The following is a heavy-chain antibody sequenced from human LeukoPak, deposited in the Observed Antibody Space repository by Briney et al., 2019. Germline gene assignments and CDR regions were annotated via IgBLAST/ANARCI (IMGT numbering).Heavy chain of an antibody. Sequence: GGSLRLSCAASGFTFSSYWMSWVRQAPGKWLEWVANIKQDGSEKYYVDSVKGRFTISRDNAKNSLYLQMNSLRAEDTAVYYCARGARVFGSSWTYYFDYWGQGTLVTVSS. J-gene: IGHJ4*02. D-gene: IGHD6-13*01. CDR2: IKQDGSEK. CDR3: ARGARVFGSSWTYYFDY. V-gene: IGHV3-7*01. CDR1: GFTFSSYW.